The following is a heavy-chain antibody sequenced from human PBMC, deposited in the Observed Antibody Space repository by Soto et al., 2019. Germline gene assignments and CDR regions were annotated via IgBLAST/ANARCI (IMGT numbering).Heavy chain of an antibody. CDR3: AKDRSYSDSWPSGLFDY. V-gene: IGHV3-30*18. J-gene: IGHJ4*02. CDR2: ISYDGHNT. Sequence: QVQLVESGGGVVQPGRSLRLSCAASGFTFSSYGTHWVRQAPGKGLEWVAVISYDGHNTYYADSVKGRFTVSRDNSMNPLFLQMNSLRAEDTAVYDWAKDRSYSDSWPSGLFDYWGQGTLVTVSS. CDR1: GFTFSSYG. D-gene: IGHD6-13*01.